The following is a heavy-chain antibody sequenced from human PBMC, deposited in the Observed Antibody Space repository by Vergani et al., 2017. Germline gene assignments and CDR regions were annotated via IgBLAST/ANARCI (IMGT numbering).Heavy chain of an antibody. J-gene: IGHJ6*02. Sequence: QAQLVQSGAEVKKPGASVRVSCKASRYPFSRYGISWVRQAPGQGLEWMGWISAYSGETNYAQKLQGRVTMTTDTSTSTAYMELRSLRSDDTAVYYCARDPDIVVVPAAPYYYYYYGMDVWGQGTTVTVSS. V-gene: IGHV1-18*01. CDR2: ISAYSGET. CDR1: RYPFSRYG. CDR3: ARDPDIVVVPAAPYYYYYYGMDV. D-gene: IGHD2-2*01.